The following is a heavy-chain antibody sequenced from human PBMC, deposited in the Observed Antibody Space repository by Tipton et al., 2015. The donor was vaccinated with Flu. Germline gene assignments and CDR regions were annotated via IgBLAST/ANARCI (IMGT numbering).Heavy chain of an antibody. CDR1: GFTLSTYW. Sequence: EASGFTLSTYWVAWVRQAPGKGLEWVGRIKSKTDGGATEYAASVKGRFTISRDDSKSMLYLQMNSLKTDDTAVYYCTWVYEGFWGQGTLVTVSS. J-gene: IGHJ4*02. D-gene: IGHD6-13*01. V-gene: IGHV3-15*01. CDR3: TWVYEGF. CDR2: IKSKTDGGAT.